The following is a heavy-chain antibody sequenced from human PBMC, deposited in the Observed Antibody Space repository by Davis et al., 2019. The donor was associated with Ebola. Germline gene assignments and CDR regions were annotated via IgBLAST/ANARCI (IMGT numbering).Heavy chain of an antibody. CDR2: ISAYNGNT. CDR1: GYTFTNYG. V-gene: IGHV1-18*01. D-gene: IGHD1-26*01. J-gene: IGHJ4*02. Sequence: ASAQVSCKASGYTFTNYGISWVRHAPGQGLEWMGWISAYNGNTNYAQKLQGRVTMTTDTSTSTAYMELRSLRSDDTAVYYCARDLSVGGYFDYWGQGTLVTVSS. CDR3: ARDLSVGGYFDY.